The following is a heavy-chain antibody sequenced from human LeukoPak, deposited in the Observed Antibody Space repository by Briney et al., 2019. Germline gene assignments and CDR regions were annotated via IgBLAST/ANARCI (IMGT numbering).Heavy chain of an antibody. V-gene: IGHV3-48*01. CDR1: GFTFSSYS. D-gene: IGHD2/OR15-2a*01. CDR3: ATLNSRVDPRPVDY. CDR2: ISSSSSTI. J-gene: IGHJ4*02. Sequence: PGGSLRLSCAASGFTFSSYSMNWVRQAPGKGLEWVSYISSSSSTIYYADSVKGRFTISRDNAKNSLYLQMNSLRAEDTAVYYCATLNSRVDPRPVDYWGQGTLVTVSS.